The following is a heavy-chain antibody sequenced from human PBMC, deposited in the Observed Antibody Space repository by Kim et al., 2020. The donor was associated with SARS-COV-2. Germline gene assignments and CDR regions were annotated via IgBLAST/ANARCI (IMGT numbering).Heavy chain of an antibody. J-gene: IGHJ6*02. D-gene: IGHD3-10*01. CDR2: IIPILGIA. Sequence: SVKVSCKASGGTFSSYAISWVRQAPGQGLEWMGRIIPILGIANYAQKFQGRVTITADKSTSTAYMELSSLRSEDTAVYYCARGETMVRGASQVGAPRTQYYYGMDVWGQGTTVTVSS. CDR3: ARGETMVRGASQVGAPRTQYYYGMDV. V-gene: IGHV1-69*04. CDR1: GGTFSSYA.